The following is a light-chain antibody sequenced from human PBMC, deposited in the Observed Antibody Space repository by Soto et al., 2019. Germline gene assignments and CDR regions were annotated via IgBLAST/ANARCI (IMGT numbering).Light chain of an antibody. CDR2: DVS. CDR1: SSDVGGYNY. Sequence: QSALPQPASVSGSPGQSITLSCTGTSSDVGGYNYVSWYQQHPGKGPKLMIYDVSNRPSGVSNRFSGSKSGNTASLTIFGLQAEDEADYYCSSYTGSSTLYVFGSGTKVTVL. V-gene: IGLV2-14*01. J-gene: IGLJ1*01. CDR3: SSYTGSSTLYV.